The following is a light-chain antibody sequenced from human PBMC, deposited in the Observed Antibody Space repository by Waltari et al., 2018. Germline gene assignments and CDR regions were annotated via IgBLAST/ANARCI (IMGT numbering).Light chain of an antibody. CDR3: QAWDSSTAV. J-gene: IGLJ3*02. V-gene: IGLV3-1*01. CDR2: EDK. CDR1: KLGDKY. Sequence: SYEVTQPPSVSVSPGQTASITCSGDKLGDKYAYWYQQKPGQSPVLVIYEDKKRPSAIPERFSGSNSGNTATLTISGTQAMDEADYYCQAWDSSTAVFGGGTKLTVL.